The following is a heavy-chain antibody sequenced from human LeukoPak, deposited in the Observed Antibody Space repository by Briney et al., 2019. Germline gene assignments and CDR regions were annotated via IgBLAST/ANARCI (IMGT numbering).Heavy chain of an antibody. J-gene: IGHJ5*01. CDR2: ISGSGGST. V-gene: IGHV3-23*01. Sequence: GGSLRLSCAASGFTFSSYAMSWVRQAPGKGLEWVSSISGSGGSTSYADSVKGRFTISRDNSKNTLSLQMNSLRAEDTAVYYCAKSAVDAPFTLTTKTVDSWGQGSLVTVSS. D-gene: IGHD4-17*01. CDR1: GFTFSSYA. CDR3: AKSAVDAPFTLTTKTVDS.